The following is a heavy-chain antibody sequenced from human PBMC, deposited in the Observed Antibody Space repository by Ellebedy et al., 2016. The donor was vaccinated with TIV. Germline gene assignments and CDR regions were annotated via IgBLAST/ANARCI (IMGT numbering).Heavy chain of an antibody. J-gene: IGHJ4*02. D-gene: IGHD5-12*01. V-gene: IGHV3-23*01. CDR3: AKDSGYDASFDY. CDR2: ISGSGGST. CDR1: GFTFSSYA. Sequence: GESLKISCAASGFTFSSYAMSWVRQAPGKGLEWVSAISGSGGSTYYADSVKGRFTISRDNSKNTLYLQMNSLRAEDTAVYYCAKDSGYDASFDYWGQGTLVTVSS.